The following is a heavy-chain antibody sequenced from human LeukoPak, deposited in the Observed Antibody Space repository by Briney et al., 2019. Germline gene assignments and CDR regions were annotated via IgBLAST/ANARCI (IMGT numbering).Heavy chain of an antibody. CDR3: ARDPNGDYIGAFDM. J-gene: IGHJ3*02. V-gene: IGHV3-23*01. CDR2: IRGGGSSA. Sequence: PGGSLRLSCTAYGFTFSAYAMMWVRQAPGKGPEWVPSIRGGGSSAFYADTVKGRFTISRDNSKYTLFLQMNSLRAEDTAVYYCARDPNGDYIGAFDMWGPGTMVTVSS. D-gene: IGHD4-17*01. CDR1: GFTFSAYA.